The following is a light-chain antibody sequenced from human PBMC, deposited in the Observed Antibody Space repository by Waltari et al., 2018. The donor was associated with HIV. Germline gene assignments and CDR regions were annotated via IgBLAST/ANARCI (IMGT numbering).Light chain of an antibody. CDR1: SSNIGNNA. CDR2: YVE. Sequence: QSVLTQPPSVSEAPRQRVTISCSGSSSNIGNNAVNWYQQVPGKAPKLLIYYVELLSAGASDRFSGSKSGTAASRAIRGLQSEDEADYYCAAWDDSLNGYVFGSGTKVTVL. J-gene: IGLJ1*01. CDR3: AAWDDSLNGYV. V-gene: IGLV1-36*01.